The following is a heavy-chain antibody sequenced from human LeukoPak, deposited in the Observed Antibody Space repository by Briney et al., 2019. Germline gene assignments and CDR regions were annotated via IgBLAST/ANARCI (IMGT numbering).Heavy chain of an antibody. CDR1: GGSVSSGSYF. V-gene: IGHV4-61*01. Sequence: PSETLSLTCTVSGGSVSSGSYFWSWIRQPPGKGLEWIGYIHHSGSINYNPSLKSRVTISVDTSKSQFSLRLSSVTAADTAVYYCATSLDSGGYRTFDYWGQGTLVTVSS. CDR2: IHHSGSI. D-gene: IGHD3-10*01. CDR3: ATSLDSGGYRTFDY. J-gene: IGHJ4*02.